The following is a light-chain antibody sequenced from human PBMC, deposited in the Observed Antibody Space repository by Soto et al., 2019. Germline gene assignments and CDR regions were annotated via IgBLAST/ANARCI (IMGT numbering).Light chain of an antibody. V-gene: IGKV3-20*01. CDR2: GAS. CDR3: QQYGSSPRT. Sequence: EIVLTQSPGTLSLSPGERATLSCRASQSVSSSYLGWYQQKPGQAPGLLMYGASSRATGIPERFSGSGSGTDFTLNISRLEPEDFAVYYCQQYGSSPRTFGQGTKVDIK. J-gene: IGKJ1*01. CDR1: QSVSSSY.